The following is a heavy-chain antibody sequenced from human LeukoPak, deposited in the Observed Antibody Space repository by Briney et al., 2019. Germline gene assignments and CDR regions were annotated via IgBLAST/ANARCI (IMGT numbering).Heavy chain of an antibody. V-gene: IGHV1-2*02. CDR3: AREYYYGMDV. J-gene: IGHJ6*02. Sequence: ASVKVSCKASGYTFTSYDINWVRQAPGQGLEWMGWINPNSGGTNYAQKFQGRVTMTRDTSISTAYMELSRLRSDDTAVYYCAREYYYGMDVWGQGTTVTVSS. CDR1: GYTFTSYD. CDR2: INPNSGGT.